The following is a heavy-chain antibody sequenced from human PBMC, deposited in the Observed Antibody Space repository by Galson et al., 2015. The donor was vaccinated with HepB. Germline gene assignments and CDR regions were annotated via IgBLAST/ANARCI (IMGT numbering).Heavy chain of an antibody. D-gene: IGHD3-22*01. CDR1: GGTFSGYT. CDR2: IIPILGIA. J-gene: IGHJ3*02. CDR3: ASYDYDSSGYYYEPDAFDI. Sequence: SVKVSCKASGGTFSGYTISWVRQAPGQGLEWMGRIIPILGIANYAQKFQGRVTITADKSTSTAYMELSSLRSEDTAVYYCASYDYDSSGYYYEPDAFDIWGQGTMVTVSS. V-gene: IGHV1-69*02.